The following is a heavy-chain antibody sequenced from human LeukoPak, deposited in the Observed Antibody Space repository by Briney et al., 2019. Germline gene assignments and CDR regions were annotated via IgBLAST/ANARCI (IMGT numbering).Heavy chain of an antibody. CDR3: ATYSGAHHKTFDD. V-gene: IGHV3-30*04. Sequence: GRSLRLSCAASGFTFSSYAMHWVRQAPGKGLEWVAVISYDGSNKYYADSVKGRFTISRDNAKNSLYLQMSSLRAEDTAVYYCATYSGAHHKTFDDWGQGTLVTVSS. D-gene: IGHD1-26*01. J-gene: IGHJ4*02. CDR1: GFTFSSYA. CDR2: ISYDGSNK.